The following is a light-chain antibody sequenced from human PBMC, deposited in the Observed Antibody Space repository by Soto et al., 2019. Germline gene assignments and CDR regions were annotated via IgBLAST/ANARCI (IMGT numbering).Light chain of an antibody. J-gene: IGKJ5*01. V-gene: IGKV3-11*01. Sequence: EIVLTQSPATLSLSPGERATLSCRASQSVRSYLAWYQQKPGQAPRLLIYDASKRATGIPARFSGSGSGTEFTLTISSLEPEDFAVYYCQQRSDWAITFGQGTRLEIK. CDR3: QQRSDWAIT. CDR2: DAS. CDR1: QSVRSY.